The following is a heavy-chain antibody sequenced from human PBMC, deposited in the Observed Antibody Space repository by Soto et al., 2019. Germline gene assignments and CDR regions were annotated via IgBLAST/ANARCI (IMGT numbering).Heavy chain of an antibody. J-gene: IGHJ4*02. CDR2: ISAYNGNT. D-gene: IGHD6-19*01. Sequence: QVQLVQSGAEVKKPGASVKVSCKASGYTFTSYVISWVRQAPGQGLEWLGWISAYNGNTNYAQKLQGRVTMTTDTATITAYMELRSLRSDDTAVYYCARDPTTVAGTGFDYWGQGTLVTVSS. CDR1: GYTFTSYV. V-gene: IGHV1-18*01. CDR3: ARDPTTVAGTGFDY.